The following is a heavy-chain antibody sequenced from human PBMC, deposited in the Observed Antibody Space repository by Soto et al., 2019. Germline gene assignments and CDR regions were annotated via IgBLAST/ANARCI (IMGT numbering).Heavy chain of an antibody. J-gene: IGHJ6*02. CDR2: INPNSGGT. V-gene: IGHV1-2*02. CDR3: ARVYCSSTSCYRYYYYYGMDV. D-gene: IGHD2-2*02. CDR1: GYTFTGYY. Sequence: AAVKVSCKAPGYTFTGYYMHWVRQAPGQGLEWMGWINPNSGGTNYAQKFQGRVTMTRDTSISTAYMELSRLRSDDTAVYYCARVYCSSTSCYRYYYYYGMDVWGQGTTVTVSS.